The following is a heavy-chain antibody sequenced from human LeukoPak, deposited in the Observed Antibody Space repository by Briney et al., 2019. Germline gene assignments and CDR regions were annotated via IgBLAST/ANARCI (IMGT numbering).Heavy chain of an antibody. D-gene: IGHD5-18*01. CDR3: TKRRGYSFGFDYYYMDV. Sequence: PSETLSLTCSVSGGSVSSYYWSWIRQAPGKGLEWIGYIYDSGSTNYNPSLKSRVTISVDTSKNQFSLSLTSVTAADTAVYYCTKRRGYSFGFDYYYMDVWGKGTMVTISS. CDR2: IYDSGST. J-gene: IGHJ6*03. V-gene: IGHV4-59*08. CDR1: GGSVSSYY.